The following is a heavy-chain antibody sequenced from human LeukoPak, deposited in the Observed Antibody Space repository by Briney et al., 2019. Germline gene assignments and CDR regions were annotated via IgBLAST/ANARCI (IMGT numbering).Heavy chain of an antibody. J-gene: IGHJ5*02. Sequence: SETLSLTCAVYGGSFSGYYWSWIRQPPGKGLEWIGEINHSGSTNYNPSLKSRVTISVDTSKNQFSLKLSSVTAADTAVYYCARGITDFWSGYKGRRFDPWGQGTLVTVSS. CDR3: ARGITDFWSGYKGRRFDP. CDR2: INHSGST. V-gene: IGHV4-34*01. D-gene: IGHD3-3*01. CDR1: GGSFSGYY.